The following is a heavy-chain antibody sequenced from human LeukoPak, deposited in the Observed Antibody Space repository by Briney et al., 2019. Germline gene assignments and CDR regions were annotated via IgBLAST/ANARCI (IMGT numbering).Heavy chain of an antibody. CDR2: TYYRSKWYN. J-gene: IGHJ4*02. CDR1: GDSVSSNSAA. V-gene: IGHV6-1*01. D-gene: IGHD1-20*01. CDR3: ARGPSYNWNIRAYYFDY. Sequence: SQTLSLTCAISGDSVSSNSAAWNWIRQSPSRGLEWLGRTYYRSKWYNDYAVSVKSRITINPDTSKNQFSLQLNSVTPEDTAVYYCARGPSYNWNIRAYYFDYWGQGTLVTVSS.